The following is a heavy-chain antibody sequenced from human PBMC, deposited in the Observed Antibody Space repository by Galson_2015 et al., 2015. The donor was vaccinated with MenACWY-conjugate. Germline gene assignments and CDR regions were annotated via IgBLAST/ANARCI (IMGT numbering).Heavy chain of an antibody. D-gene: IGHD6-6*01. CDR2: IWYDGENE. Sequence: SLRLSCAASGFTFNVYGMHWVRQAPGKGLEWVAFIWYDGENENYKDSVKGRFSISRDNSKKKLYLQMNSLTSEDTALYFCARGDHSSSPEGYFQHWGQGTVVIVSS. V-gene: IGHV3-30*02. CDR3: ARGDHSSSPEGYFQH. J-gene: IGHJ1*01. CDR1: GFTFNVYG.